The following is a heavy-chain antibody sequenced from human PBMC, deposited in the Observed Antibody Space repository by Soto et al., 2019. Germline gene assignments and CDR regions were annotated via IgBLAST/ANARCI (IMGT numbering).Heavy chain of an antibody. CDR1: GYSISSGYY. CDR2: IYHSGST. D-gene: IGHD2-2*01. Sequence: PSETLSLTCAVSGYSISSGYYWGWIRQPPGKGLEWIGSIYHSGSTYYNPSLKSRVTISVDTSKNQFSLKLSSVTAADTAVYYCARAMIVVVPAAQYNWFDPWGQGTLVTVSS. J-gene: IGHJ5*02. V-gene: IGHV4-38-2*01. CDR3: ARAMIVVVPAAQYNWFDP.